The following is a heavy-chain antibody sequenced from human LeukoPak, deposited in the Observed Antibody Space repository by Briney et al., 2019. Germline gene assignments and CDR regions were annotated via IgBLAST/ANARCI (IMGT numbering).Heavy chain of an antibody. CDR2: ISYDGSNK. CDR1: GFTFSSYA. V-gene: IGHV3-30-3*01. D-gene: IGHD4-17*01. Sequence: GRSPRLSCAASGFTFSSYAMHWVRQAPGKGLEWVAVISYDGSNKYYADSVKGRFTISRDNSKNTLYLQMNSLRAEDTAVYYCARDFLGTVDYWGQGTLVTVSS. J-gene: IGHJ4*02. CDR3: ARDFLGTVDY.